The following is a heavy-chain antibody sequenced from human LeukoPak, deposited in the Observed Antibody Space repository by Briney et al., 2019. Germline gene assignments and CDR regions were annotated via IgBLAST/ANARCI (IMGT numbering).Heavy chain of an antibody. CDR3: AKSNGYGLIDI. J-gene: IGHJ3*02. D-gene: IGHD3-10*01. V-gene: IGHV4-39*07. Sequence: YSPSLKSRVTISLDTSRNQFSLKLNSVTAADTAVYYCAKSNGYGLIDIGGQGTMVTVSS.